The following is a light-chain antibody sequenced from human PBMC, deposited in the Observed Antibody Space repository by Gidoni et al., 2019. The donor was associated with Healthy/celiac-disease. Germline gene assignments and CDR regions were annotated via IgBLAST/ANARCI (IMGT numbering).Light chain of an antibody. CDR2: GAS. CDR1: QSVSSN. V-gene: IGKV3-15*01. CDR3: QQYNNWPSPTWT. Sequence: EIVMTQSPAPLSVSPGERATLSCRASQSVSSNLAWYQQKPGQAPRLLIYGASTRATGIPARFSGSGSGTEFTLTISSLQSEDFAVYYCQQYNNWPSPTWTFGQGTKVEIK. J-gene: IGKJ1*01.